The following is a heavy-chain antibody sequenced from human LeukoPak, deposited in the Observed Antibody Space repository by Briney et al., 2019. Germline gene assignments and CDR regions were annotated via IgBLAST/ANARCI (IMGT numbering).Heavy chain of an antibody. CDR1: GGSFSGYY. CDR3: ARSGRGYSYGDRYSSSWYYNY. Sequence: SETLSLTCAVYGGSFSGYYWSWIRQPPGKGLEWIGEINHSGSTNYNPSLKSRVTISVETSKNQFSLKLSSVTAADTAVYYCARSGRGYSYGDRYSSSWYYNYWGQGTLVTVSS. CDR2: INHSGST. J-gene: IGHJ4*02. D-gene: IGHD6-13*01. V-gene: IGHV4-34*01.